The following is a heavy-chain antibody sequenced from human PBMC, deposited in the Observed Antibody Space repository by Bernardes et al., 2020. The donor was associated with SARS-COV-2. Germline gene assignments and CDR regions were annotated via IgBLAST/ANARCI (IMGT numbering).Heavy chain of an antibody. CDR2: LSRSSRYL. D-gene: IGHD3-3*01. J-gene: IGHJ4*02. V-gene: IGHV3-21*01. CDR1: GFTFSSYS. Sequence: GGSLRLSCAASGFTFSSYSMNWVRQAPGKGLEWVSSLSRSSRYLYYADSVKGRFTISRDNAKNSLYLQMNSLRAEDTAVYYCARRLRFLEWLLDYWGQGTLVTGSA. CDR3: ARRLRFLEWLLDY.